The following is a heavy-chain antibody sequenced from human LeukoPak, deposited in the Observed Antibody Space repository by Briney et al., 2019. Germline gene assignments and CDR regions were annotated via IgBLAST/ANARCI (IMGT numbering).Heavy chain of an antibody. Sequence: GGSLRLSCAASGFTFSGYDMSWVRQAPGKGLEWVSYTSSSSSTIYYADSVKSRFTISRDNAKNSLYLQMNSLRAEDTAVYYCARNHDFWSGHYYYYMDVWGKGTTVTVSS. J-gene: IGHJ6*03. CDR1: GFTFSGYD. CDR2: TSSSSSTI. CDR3: ARNHDFWSGHYYYYMDV. D-gene: IGHD3-3*01. V-gene: IGHV3-48*04.